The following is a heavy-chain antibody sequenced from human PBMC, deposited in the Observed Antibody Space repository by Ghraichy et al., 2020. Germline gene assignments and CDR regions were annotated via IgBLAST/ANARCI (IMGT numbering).Heavy chain of an antibody. CDR2: IWYDGSNK. V-gene: IGHV3-33*01. CDR1: GFTFSSYG. J-gene: IGHJ1*01. Sequence: GGSLRLSCAASGFTFSSYGMHWVSQAPGKGLEWVAVIWYDGSNKYYADSVKGRFTISRDNSKNTLYLQMNSLRAEDTAVYYCARGTIEEEYFQHWGQGTLVTVSS. D-gene: IGHD3-3*01. CDR3: ARGTIEEEYFQH.